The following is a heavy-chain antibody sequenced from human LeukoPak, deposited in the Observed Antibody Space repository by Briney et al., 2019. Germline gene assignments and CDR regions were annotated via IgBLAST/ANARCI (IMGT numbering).Heavy chain of an antibody. CDR1: GDSISSYY. V-gene: IGHV4-59*01. Sequence: SQTLSLTCTVSGDSISSYYWSWIRQPPGKGLEWIGYIYNSETTNYNPSLESRVTISEDTSKNQFSLMLTSVTAADTAVYYCARVVYSHYWPEGMDVWGQGTTVTVSS. CDR3: ARVVYSHYWPEGMDV. D-gene: IGHD4-11*01. CDR2: IYNSETT. J-gene: IGHJ6*02.